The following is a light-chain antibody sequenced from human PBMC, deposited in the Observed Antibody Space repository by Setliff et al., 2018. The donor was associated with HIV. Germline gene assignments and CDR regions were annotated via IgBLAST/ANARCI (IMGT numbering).Light chain of an antibody. CDR3: SSYTSGSTPYV. J-gene: IGLJ1*01. Sequence: QSVLAQSASVSGSPGQSITISCTGTSSDVNGYNYVSWYQQHPGKAPKLMIYEVSNRPSGVSNRFSGSKSGNTASLTISGLQAEDEADYYCSSYTSGSTPYVFGTGTKVTVL. CDR1: SSDVNGYNY. CDR2: EVS. V-gene: IGLV2-14*01.